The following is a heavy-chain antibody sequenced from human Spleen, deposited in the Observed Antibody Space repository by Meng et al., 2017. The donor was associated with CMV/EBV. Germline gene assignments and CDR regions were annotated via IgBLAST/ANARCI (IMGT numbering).Heavy chain of an antibody. D-gene: IGHD3-22*01. CDR3: ARDLGSDNIGYWDYFDC. V-gene: IGHV3-20*04. CDR1: GFTFDDYG. Sequence: GEYLKISCVAAGFTFDDYGMSWVRQAPGKGLEWVAGINWNGGSTGYAESVKDRFTISRDNAKNSLYLQMNSLRAEDTALYYCARDLGSDNIGYWDYFDCWGQGTLVTVSS. CDR2: INWNGGST. J-gene: IGHJ4*02.